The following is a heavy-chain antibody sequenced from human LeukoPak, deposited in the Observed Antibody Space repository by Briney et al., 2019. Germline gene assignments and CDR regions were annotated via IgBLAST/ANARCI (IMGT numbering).Heavy chain of an antibody. CDR3: AGNYDSWTGLNY. D-gene: IGHD3-3*01. CDR2: IRSKVYGGTT. Sequence: PGGSLRLSCTASGFTFGDYAMSWVRQAPGKGLEWVGLIRSKVYGGTTEYAAYVKGRISISRDDSKSIAYLQMNSLKPEDTAVYYCAGNYDSWTGLNYWGLGTLVTVSS. V-gene: IGHV3-49*04. J-gene: IGHJ4*02. CDR1: GFTFGDYA.